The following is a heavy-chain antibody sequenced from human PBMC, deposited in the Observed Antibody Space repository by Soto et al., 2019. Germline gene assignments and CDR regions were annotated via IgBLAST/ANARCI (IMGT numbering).Heavy chain of an antibody. CDR2: IIPILGIA. V-gene: IGHV1-69*02. J-gene: IGHJ4*02. CDR3: AGGEDYYDSSGYPPLDY. CDR1: GGTFSSYT. Sequence: GASVKVSCKASGGTFSSYTISWVRQAPGQGLEWMGRIIPILGIANYAQKFQGRVTITADKSTSTAYMELSSLRSEDTAVYYCAGGEDYYDSSGYPPLDYWGQGTLVTVYS. D-gene: IGHD3-22*01.